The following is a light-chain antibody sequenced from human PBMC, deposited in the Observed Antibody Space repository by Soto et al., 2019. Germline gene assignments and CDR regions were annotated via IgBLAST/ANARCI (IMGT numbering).Light chain of an antibody. CDR3: QQYNSYSLT. Sequence: DIQMTQSPSTLSASVGDRVTITCRASQSISNWLAWYQQKPGKAPKLLIYAASSLQSGVSSRFSGSGSGTEFTLTISSLQPEDFATYYCQQYNSYSLTFGHGTKVEIK. J-gene: IGKJ1*01. CDR2: AAS. V-gene: IGKV1-5*03. CDR1: QSISNW.